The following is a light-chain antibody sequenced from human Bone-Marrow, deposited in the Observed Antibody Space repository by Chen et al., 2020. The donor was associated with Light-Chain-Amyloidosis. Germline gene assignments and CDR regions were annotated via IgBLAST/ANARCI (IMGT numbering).Light chain of an antibody. CDR3: QSYQGSSQGV. Sequence: NFMLTQPHSVSESPGKTVIISCTRSSGSIATNYVQWYQHRPGSSPTTVIYEDDLRPSGAPDRFSGSIDRSSNSASLTISGLKTEDEADYYCQSYQGSSQGVFCGGTKLTVL. J-gene: IGLJ3*02. V-gene: IGLV6-57*01. CDR1: SGSIATNY. CDR2: EDD.